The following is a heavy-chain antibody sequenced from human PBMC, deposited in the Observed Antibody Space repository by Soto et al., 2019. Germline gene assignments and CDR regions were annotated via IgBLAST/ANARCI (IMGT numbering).Heavy chain of an antibody. D-gene: IGHD1-1*01. CDR1: GFTFSSYG. J-gene: IGHJ4*02. CDR3: AKDVQQWFTTGTDY. Sequence: PGGSLRLSCAASGFTFSSYGMHWVRQAPGKGLEWVAVISYDGSNKYYADSVKGRFTISRDNSKNTLYLQMNSLRAEDTAVYYCAKDVQQWFTTGTDYWGQGTLVTVSS. CDR2: ISYDGSNK. V-gene: IGHV3-30*18.